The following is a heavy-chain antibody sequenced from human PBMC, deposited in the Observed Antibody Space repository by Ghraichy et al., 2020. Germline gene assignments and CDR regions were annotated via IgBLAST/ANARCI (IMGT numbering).Heavy chain of an antibody. D-gene: IGHD4-23*01. J-gene: IGHJ4*01. Sequence: GGSLRLSCVASGFPFSTYAMHWVRQAPGKGLEWVAVISYDGSNTFYADSVKGRLTISRHNTKNILSLQMNSLRSEDTAVYYCARGKASCNDDMCYGGLYYFDFWGHGTLVTVSS. CDR3: ARGKASCNDDMCYGGLYYFDF. V-gene: IGHV3-30-3*01. CDR1: GFPFSTYA. CDR2: ISYDGSNT.